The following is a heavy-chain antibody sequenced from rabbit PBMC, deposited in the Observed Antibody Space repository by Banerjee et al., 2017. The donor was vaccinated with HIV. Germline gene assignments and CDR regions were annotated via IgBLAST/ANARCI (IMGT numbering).Heavy chain of an antibody. CDR1: GFSFSSSYW. V-gene: IGHV1S45*01. CDR2: IYAGNDDYN. D-gene: IGHD8-1*01. Sequence: QEQLEESGGDLVKPEGSLTLTCTASGFSFSSSYWICWVRQAPGKGLEWIACIYAGNDDYNYYANWAKGRFTISKTSSTTVTLQMTSLTAADTATYFCARVRAGGSWYFNLWGPGTLVTVS. CDR3: ARVRAGGSWYFNL. J-gene: IGHJ4*01.